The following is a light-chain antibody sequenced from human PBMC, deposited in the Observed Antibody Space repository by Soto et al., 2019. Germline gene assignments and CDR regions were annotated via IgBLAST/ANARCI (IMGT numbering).Light chain of an antibody. Sequence: DIQMTQSPSSLSASVGDRVTITCRATQSVGSSLNWYHQKPGKAPRLLIYEASSLQSGVPSRFSGSGSGTVFTLTISSLQYDDFETYYCQQSYTTHLTLRQGTKVDLK. CDR1: QSVGSS. J-gene: IGKJ1*01. CDR2: EAS. CDR3: QQSYTTHLT. V-gene: IGKV1-39*01.